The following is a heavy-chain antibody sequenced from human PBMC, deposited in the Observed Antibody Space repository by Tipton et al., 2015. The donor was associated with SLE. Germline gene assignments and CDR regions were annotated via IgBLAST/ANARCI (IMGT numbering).Heavy chain of an antibody. Sequence: GSLRLSCAASGFTFSSYSMNWVRQAPGKGLEWVSSISSSSSYIYYADSVKGRFTISRDNAKNSLYLQMNSLRAEDTAVYYCASRVGYCSGGSCPRPGAFDIWGQGTMVTVSS. J-gene: IGHJ3*02. CDR2: ISSSSSYI. CDR1: GFTFSSYS. CDR3: ASRVGYCSGGSCPRPGAFDI. D-gene: IGHD2-15*01. V-gene: IGHV3-21*01.